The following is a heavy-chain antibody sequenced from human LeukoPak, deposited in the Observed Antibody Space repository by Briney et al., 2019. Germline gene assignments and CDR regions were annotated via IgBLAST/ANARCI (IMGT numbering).Heavy chain of an antibody. Sequence: GGSLRLSCAASGFTFSNYGMSWVRQAPGKGLEWVSAISGSGGSTYYADSVKGRFTISRDNSKNTLYLQMNSLRAEDTAVYYCARAFAYGSGSSYYYYGMDVWGQGTTVTVSS. D-gene: IGHD3-10*01. CDR3: ARAFAYGSGSSYYYYGMDV. V-gene: IGHV3-23*01. CDR2: ISGSGGST. J-gene: IGHJ6*02. CDR1: GFTFSNYG.